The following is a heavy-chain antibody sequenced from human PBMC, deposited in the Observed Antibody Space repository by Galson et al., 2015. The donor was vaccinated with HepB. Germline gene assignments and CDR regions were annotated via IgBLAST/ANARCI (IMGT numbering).Heavy chain of an antibody. CDR3: AKFRGMDIGEYHFDH. Sequence: SLRLSCAASGFTFSTFAMGWVRQAPGKGLEWVSILHNDGVTTHIADSVRGRFTISRDNSKNTLFLQMNSLGVEDTALYYCAKFRGMDIGEYHFDHWGQGTLVTVSS. CDR1: GFTFSTFA. V-gene: IGHV3-23*03. D-gene: IGHD2-2*03. CDR2: LHNDGVTT. J-gene: IGHJ4*02.